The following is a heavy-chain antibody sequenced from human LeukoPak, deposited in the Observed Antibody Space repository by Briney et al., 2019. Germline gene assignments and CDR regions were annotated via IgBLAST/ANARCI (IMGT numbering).Heavy chain of an antibody. CDR2: IYYSGST. Sequence: SETLSLTCTVSGGSISSYYWSWIRQPPGKGLEWIGYIYYSGSTNYNPSLKSRVTMSVDTSKNQFSLKLSSVTAADTAVYYCARMKLGYCSGGSCSNWFDPWGQGTLVTVSS. CDR3: ARMKLGYCSGGSCSNWFDP. D-gene: IGHD2-15*01. CDR1: GGSISSYY. V-gene: IGHV4-59*12. J-gene: IGHJ5*02.